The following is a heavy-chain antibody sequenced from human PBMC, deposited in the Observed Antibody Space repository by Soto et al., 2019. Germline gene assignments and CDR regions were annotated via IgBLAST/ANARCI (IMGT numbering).Heavy chain of an antibody. J-gene: IGHJ5*02. CDR1: GYTFTSYG. Sequence: GASVKVSCKSSGYTFTSYGISWVRQAPGQGLEWMGWISAYNGNTNYAQKLQGRVTMTTDTSTSTAYMELSSLRSEDTAVYYCARDQDYDFWRGYSRFDPWGQGTLVTVSS. V-gene: IGHV1-18*01. CDR2: ISAYNGNT. D-gene: IGHD3-3*01. CDR3: ARDQDYDFWRGYSRFDP.